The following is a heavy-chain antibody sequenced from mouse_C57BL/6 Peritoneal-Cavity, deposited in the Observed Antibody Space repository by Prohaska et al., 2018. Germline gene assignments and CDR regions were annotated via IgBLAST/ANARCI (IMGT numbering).Heavy chain of an antibody. CDR1: GYTFTSYT. CDR3: ARGGDITTVVGNY. V-gene: IGHV1-4*01. Sequence: QQSGAELARPGASVKMSCKASGYTFTSYTMHWVKQRPGQGLEWIGYINPSSGYTKYKQKFKDKATLTADKSSSTAYMQLSSLTSEDSSVYYCARGGDITTVVGNYWGQGTTLTVSS. D-gene: IGHD1-1*01. CDR2: INPSSGYT. J-gene: IGHJ2*01.